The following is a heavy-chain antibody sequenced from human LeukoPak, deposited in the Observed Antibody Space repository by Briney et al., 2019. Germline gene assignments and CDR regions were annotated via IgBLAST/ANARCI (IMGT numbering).Heavy chain of an antibody. Sequence: GGSLRLSCAASGFTFSSYAMSWVRQAPGKGLEWVSAISGSGGSTYYADSVKGRFTISRDNSKNTLYLQMNSLRAEDTAVYYXXXXXXXYGLGWTFDYWGQGTLVTVSS. V-gene: IGHV3-23*01. J-gene: IGHJ4*02. CDR3: XXXXXXYGLGWTFDY. CDR1: GFTFSSYA. D-gene: IGHD5-18*01. CDR2: ISGSGGST.